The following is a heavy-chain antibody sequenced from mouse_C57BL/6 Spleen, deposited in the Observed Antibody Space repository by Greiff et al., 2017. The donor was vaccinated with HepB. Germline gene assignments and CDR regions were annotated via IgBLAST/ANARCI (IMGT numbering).Heavy chain of an antibody. CDR3: ARPDSNLRYYYAMDY. CDR2: IDPNSGGT. J-gene: IGHJ4*01. D-gene: IGHD2-5*01. CDR1: GYTFTSYW. Sequence: QVQLQQPGAELVKPGASVKLSCKASGYTFTSYWMHWVKQRPGRGLEWIGRIDPNSGGTKYNEKFKSKATLTVDKPSSTAYMQLSSLTSKDSAVYYCARPDSNLRYYYAMDYWGQGTSVTVSS. V-gene: IGHV1-72*01.